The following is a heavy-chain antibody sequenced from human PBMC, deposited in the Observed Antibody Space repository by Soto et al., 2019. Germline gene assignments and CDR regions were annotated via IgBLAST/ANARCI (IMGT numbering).Heavy chain of an antibody. D-gene: IGHD3-22*01. CDR2: VYYSGTT. CDR3: ARMSYFYDKWYFDL. J-gene: IGHJ2*01. CDR1: GASINNNDHY. Sequence: KTSETLSLTCTVSGASINNNDHYWSWIRQTPGKGLEWIGYVYYSGTTDYIPSLKSRLSMSIDKSQNQFTLKLNSVTAADTATYYCARMSYFYDKWYFDLWGRGTLVTVSS. V-gene: IGHV4-30-4*01.